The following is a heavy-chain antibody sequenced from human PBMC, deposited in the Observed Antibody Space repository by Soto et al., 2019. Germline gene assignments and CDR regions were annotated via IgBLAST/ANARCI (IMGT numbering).Heavy chain of an antibody. V-gene: IGHV3-33*01. CDR2: IWYDGSNK. J-gene: IGHJ5*02. Sequence: GGSLRLSCAASGFTFSSYGMHWVRQAPGKGLGRVEVIWYDGSNKYYADSVKGRFTISRDNSKNTLYLQMNSLRAEDTAVYYCAATSMGFLLDPWGQGTLVTVSS. CDR3: AATSMGFLLDP. CDR1: GFTFSSYG. D-gene: IGHD3-10*01.